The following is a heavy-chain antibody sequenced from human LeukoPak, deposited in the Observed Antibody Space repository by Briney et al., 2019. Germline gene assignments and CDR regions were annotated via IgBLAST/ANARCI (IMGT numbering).Heavy chain of an antibody. V-gene: IGHV1-18*01. CDR2: ISAYNGNT. Sequence: ASVKVSCKASGYTFTSCGISWVRQAPGQGLEWMGWISAYNGNTNYAQKLQGRVTMTTDTSTSTAYMELRSLRSDDTAVYYCARASYYYGSGSYEPDAFDIWGQGTMVTVSS. J-gene: IGHJ3*02. D-gene: IGHD3-10*01. CDR3: ARASYYYGSGSYEPDAFDI. CDR1: GYTFTSCG.